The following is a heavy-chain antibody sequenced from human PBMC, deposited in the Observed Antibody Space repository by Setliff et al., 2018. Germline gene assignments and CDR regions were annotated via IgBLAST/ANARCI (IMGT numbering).Heavy chain of an antibody. V-gene: IGHV1-69*05. CDR2: TIPMFGTT. CDR3: VREGVDSRSSTDYRYYMDV. D-gene: IGHD3-22*01. Sequence: GASVKVSCKASGYTFTTYGIIWVRQAPGQGLEWMGGTIPMFGTTEYAQKFQGRLTIITDESTNTAFMQLSSLRSDDTAVYYCVREGVDSRSSTDYRYYMDVWGKGTTVTVSS. J-gene: IGHJ6*03. CDR1: GYTFTTYG.